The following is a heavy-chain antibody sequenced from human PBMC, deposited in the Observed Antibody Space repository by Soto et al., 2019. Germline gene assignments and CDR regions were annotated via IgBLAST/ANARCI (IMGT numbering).Heavy chain of an antibody. CDR1: GFTFSSDW. J-gene: IGHJ6*02. V-gene: IGHV3-7*03. CDR3: ARGIQQLDS. D-gene: IGHD6-13*01. CDR2: IKEDGSEK. Sequence: GGSLRLSCAASGFTFSSDWMTWVRQAPGKGLEWVANIKEDGSEKYYVDSVKGRFTISRDNAEKSLYLQMNSLRAEDSAVYYCARGIQQLDSWGQGTTVTVSS.